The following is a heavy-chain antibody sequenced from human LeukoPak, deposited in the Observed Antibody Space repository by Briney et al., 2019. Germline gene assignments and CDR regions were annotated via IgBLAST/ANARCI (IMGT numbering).Heavy chain of an antibody. D-gene: IGHD3-16*01. CDR3: ARVPHYDYVWGSAYFDY. CDR2: IIPILGIA. V-gene: IGHV1-69*04. CDR1: GGTFSSYA. Sequence: ASVKVSCKVSGGTFSSYAISWVRQAPGQGLEWMGRIIPILGIANYAQKFQGRVTITADKSTSTAYMELSSLRSEDTAVYYCARVPHYDYVWGSAYFDYWGQGTLVTVSS. J-gene: IGHJ4*02.